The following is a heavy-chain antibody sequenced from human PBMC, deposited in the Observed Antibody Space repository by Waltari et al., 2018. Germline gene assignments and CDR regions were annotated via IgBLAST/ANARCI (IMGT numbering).Heavy chain of an antibody. CDR3: ARWVPAATYNDY. CDR2: ISSSSSYI. D-gene: IGHD2-2*01. CDR1: GFTFSSYS. V-gene: IGHV3-21*01. J-gene: IGHJ4*02. Sequence: EVQLVESGGGLVKPGGSLRLSCAASGFTFSSYSMNWVRQAPGKGLEWVSSISSSSSYIYYADSVKGRCTISRDNAKNSLYLQMNSPRAEDTAVYYCARWVPAATYNDYWGQGTLVTVSS.